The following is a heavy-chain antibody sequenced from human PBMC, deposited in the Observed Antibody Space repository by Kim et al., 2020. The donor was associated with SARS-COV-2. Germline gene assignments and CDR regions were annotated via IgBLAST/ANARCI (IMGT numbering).Heavy chain of an antibody. J-gene: IGHJ4*02. D-gene: IGHD3-10*01. CDR1: GGSISRGSYY. Sequence: SETLSLTCSVSGGSISRGSYYWSWIRQHPGTGLEWLGYIHHSGSTYDNPSLKSRVVISVDTSKNQFSLRLSSVTAADTAVYYCARVPTGSYGGYFDYWGQAILVTVST. CDR3: ARVPTGSYGGYFDY. V-gene: IGHV4-31*03. CDR2: IHHSGST.